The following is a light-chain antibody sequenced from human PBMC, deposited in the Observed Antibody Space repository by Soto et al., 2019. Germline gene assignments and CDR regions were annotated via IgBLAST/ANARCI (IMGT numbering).Light chain of an antibody. Sequence: DIQMTQSPSSLSASVGDRVTITCQASQDISNYSNWYQQKPGKAPKLLIYDASNLETGVPSRFSGSGSGTDFTFSISSLQPEDIATYYCQQSYRTPLTFGGGTKVDIK. CDR2: DAS. CDR3: QQSYRTPLT. J-gene: IGKJ4*01. V-gene: IGKV1-33*01. CDR1: QDISNY.